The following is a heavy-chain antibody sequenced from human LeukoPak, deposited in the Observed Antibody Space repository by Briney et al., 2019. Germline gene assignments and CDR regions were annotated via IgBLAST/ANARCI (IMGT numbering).Heavy chain of an antibody. CDR3: AQRSSISKFDY. D-gene: IGHD2-2*01. CDR2: IYWDDDK. Sequence: SGRTLVNPTETLTLTCTFSGFLLSISGVGVGWISQPAGKALEWFALIYWDDDKRYRPSLKSRLTITKDTSNNQVALTMANMDPVDTATYYCAQRSSISKFDYWGQGILVTVSS. V-gene: IGHV2-5*02. CDR1: GFLLSISGVG. J-gene: IGHJ4*02.